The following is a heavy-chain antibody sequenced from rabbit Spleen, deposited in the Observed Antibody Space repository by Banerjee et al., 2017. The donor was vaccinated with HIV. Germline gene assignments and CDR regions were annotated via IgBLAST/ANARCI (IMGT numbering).Heavy chain of an antibody. CDR3: ARDSGTSFSSYGMDL. J-gene: IGHJ6*01. CDR2: VAAGVSFTS. CDR1: GFSFTYIDY. Sequence: QSLEESGGDLVKPGASLTLTCTASGFSFTYIDYLCWVRQPPGMGPEWIACVAAGVSFTSYYATWAKGRFTISKTSSTTVTLQMTSLTAADTATYFCARDSGTSFSSYGMDLWGPGTLVTVS. V-gene: IGHV1S40*01. D-gene: IGHD8-1*01.